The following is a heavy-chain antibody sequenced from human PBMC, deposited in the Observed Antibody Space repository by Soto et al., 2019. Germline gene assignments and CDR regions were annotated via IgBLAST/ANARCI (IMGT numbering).Heavy chain of an antibody. CDR1: GYTFTGYY. V-gene: IGHV1-2*02. CDR2: INPNSGGT. J-gene: IGHJ5*02. CDR3: AREGYYDSSGYPPGSRPNNWFDP. Sequence: ASVNVSCKASGYTFTGYYMHWVRQAPGQGLEWMGWINPNSGGTNYAQKFQGRVTMTRDTSISTAYMELSRLRSDDTAVYYCAREGYYDSSGYPPGSRPNNWFDPWGQGTLVTVS. D-gene: IGHD3-22*01.